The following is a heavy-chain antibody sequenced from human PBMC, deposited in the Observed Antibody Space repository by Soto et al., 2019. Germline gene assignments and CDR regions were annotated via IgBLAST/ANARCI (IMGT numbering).Heavy chain of an antibody. V-gene: IGHV3-30*18. CDR1: GFTFKSFA. D-gene: IGHD1-26*01. CDR3: AKDLYSGSYSSYYFHH. J-gene: IGHJ4*02. CDR2: ISADGSNQ. Sequence: QVHLVESGGGVVQPGGALRLSCAASGFTFKSFAMHWVRQAPGKGLEWVAFISADGSNQYFADSVKGRFTISRDNSENTVSLQINSLRPGDTAVYYCAKDLYSGSYSSYYFHHWGQGTLVTVSS.